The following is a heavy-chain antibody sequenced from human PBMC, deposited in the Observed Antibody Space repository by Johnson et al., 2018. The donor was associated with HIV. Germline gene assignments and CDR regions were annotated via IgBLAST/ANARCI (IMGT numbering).Heavy chain of an antibody. D-gene: IGHD3-10*01. CDR2: INSDGSST. Sequence: EVQLVESGGGLVQPGGSLRLSCAASGFTFSSYWMHWVRQAPGKGLVWVSRINSDGSSTSYADSVKGRFTISRDNAKNSLYLQMNSLRAEDTAVYYCARGGLLWFGHPADWGQGTMVTVSS. CDR3: ARGGLLWFGHPAD. J-gene: IGHJ3*01. CDR1: GFTFSSYW. V-gene: IGHV3-74*02.